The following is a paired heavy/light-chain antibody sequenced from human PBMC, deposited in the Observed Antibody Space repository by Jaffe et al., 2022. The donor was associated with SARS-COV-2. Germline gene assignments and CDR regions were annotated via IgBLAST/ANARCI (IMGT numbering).Heavy chain of an antibody. J-gene: IGHJ5*02. CDR2: IHHSGSA. CDR1: GGSISSSNW. Sequence: QVQLQESGPGLVKPSGTLSLTCAVSGGSISSSNWWSWVRQPPGKGLEWIGQIHHSGSANYNPSLKNRVTISVDKSKNQFSLKLNSVTASDTAVYYCASPAGKKFDPWGQGTLVTVSS. V-gene: IGHV4-4*02. CDR3: ASPAGKKFDP.
Light chain of an antibody. CDR1: SSDVGDDNY. J-gene: IGLJ1*01. Sequence: QSALTQPASVSGSPGQSITISCTGTSSDVGDDNYVSWYQQHPGKAPELMIYEVSNRPSGVSNRFSGSKSGNTASLTISGLQAEDEADYYCSSYTSSVTYVFGTGTKVTVL. V-gene: IGLV2-14*01. CDR3: SSYTSSVTYV. CDR2: EVS.